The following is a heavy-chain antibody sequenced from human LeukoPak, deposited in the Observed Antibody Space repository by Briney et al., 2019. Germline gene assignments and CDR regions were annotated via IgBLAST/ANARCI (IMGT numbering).Heavy chain of an antibody. J-gene: IGHJ4*02. CDR2: ISGSSGST. V-gene: IGHV3-23*01. Sequence: GGSLRLSCAASGFTFSSYAMNWVRQAPGKGLEWVSVISGSSGSTYYADSVKGRFTISRDNSKNTLYLQMNSLRAEDTAIYYCARDKYGDYSIDSWGQGTLVTVSS. D-gene: IGHD4-17*01. CDR1: GFTFSSYA. CDR3: ARDKYGDYSIDS.